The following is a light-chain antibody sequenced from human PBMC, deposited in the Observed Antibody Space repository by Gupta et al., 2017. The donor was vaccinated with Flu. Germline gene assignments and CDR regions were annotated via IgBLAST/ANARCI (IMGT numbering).Light chain of an antibody. Sequence: QSALTQPASVSGSPGQSITISCTGNSSDVANYNYVSWYQQHPGRGPKLMIFDVSNRPSGVSNRFSGSKSGNTASLTISGLQPEDEADYYCSSYTRSSKVFGTGTKVTVL. J-gene: IGLJ1*01. CDR1: SSDVANYNY. CDR2: DVS. CDR3: SSYTRSSKV. V-gene: IGLV2-14*03.